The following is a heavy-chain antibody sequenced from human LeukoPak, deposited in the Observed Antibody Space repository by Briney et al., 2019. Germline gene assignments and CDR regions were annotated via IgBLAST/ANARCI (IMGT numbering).Heavy chain of an antibody. CDR3: ARQYYYDSSGYYHYYYYCMDV. CDR2: INHSGST. V-gene: IGHV4-34*01. D-gene: IGHD3-22*01. CDR1: GGSFSGYY. Sequence: SETLCLTCAVYGGSFSGYYWSWIRQPPGKGLEWIGEINHSGSTNYNPSLKSRVTISVDTSKNQFSLKLSSVTAADTAVYYCARQYYYDSSGYYHYYYYCMDVWGKGTTVTISS. J-gene: IGHJ6*03.